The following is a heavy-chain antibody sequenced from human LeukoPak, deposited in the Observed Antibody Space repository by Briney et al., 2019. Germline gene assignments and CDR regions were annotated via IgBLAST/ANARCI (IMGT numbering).Heavy chain of an antibody. CDR2: ISYDGSNK. V-gene: IGHV3-30*04. Sequence: PGRSLRLSCAASGFTFSSYAMHWVRQAPGKGLEWVAVISYDGSNKYYADSVKGRFTISRDNSKNTLYLQMNNLRAEDTAVYYCARDRSYGYSAAGDYWGQGTLVTVSS. J-gene: IGHJ4*02. CDR1: GFTFSSYA. CDR3: ARDRSYGYSAAGDY. D-gene: IGHD5-18*01.